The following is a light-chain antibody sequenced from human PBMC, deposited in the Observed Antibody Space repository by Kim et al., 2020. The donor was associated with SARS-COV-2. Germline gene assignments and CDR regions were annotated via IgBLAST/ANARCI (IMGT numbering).Light chain of an antibody. J-gene: IGLJ3*02. CDR1: SSDVGGYNY. CDR3: SSFTSSITWV. CDR2: DVS. Sequence: QSALTQPASVSGSPGQSITISCTGTSSDVGGYNYVSWYQQHPGKAPKLMIYDVSNRPSGVSNRFSGSKSGNTASLTISGLHAEDEADYYCSSFTSSITWVFGGGTQLTVL. V-gene: IGLV2-14*03.